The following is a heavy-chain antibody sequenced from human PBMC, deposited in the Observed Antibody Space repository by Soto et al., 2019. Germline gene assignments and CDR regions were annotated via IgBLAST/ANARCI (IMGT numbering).Heavy chain of an antibody. J-gene: IGHJ4*02. CDR2: ISYDGSNK. CDR3: AKPGGIAAAGTPFDY. V-gene: IGHV3-30-3*02. D-gene: IGHD6-13*01. Sequence: PGGSLRLSCAASGFTFSSYAMHWVRQAPGKGLEWVAVISYDGSNKYYADSVKGRFTISRDNSKNTLYLQMNSLRAEDTAVYYCAKPGGIAAAGTPFDYWGQGTLVTVSS. CDR1: GFTFSSYA.